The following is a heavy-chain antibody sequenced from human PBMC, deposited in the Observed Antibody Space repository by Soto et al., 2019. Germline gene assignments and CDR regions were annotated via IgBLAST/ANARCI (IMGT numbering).Heavy chain of an antibody. CDR3: AKASGSGETLWSFDL. V-gene: IGHV3-9*01. CDR1: GFTFDDYA. D-gene: IGHD1-1*01. Sequence: EVQLVESGGGLVQPGGSLRLSCAASGFTFDDYAMHWVRQAPGKGLEWVSGLSWNSDRTGYADSVKGRFTISRDNAKNSLYLHMDSLRAEDTALYYCAKASGSGETLWSFDLWGRGTLVTVSS. CDR2: LSWNSDRT. J-gene: IGHJ2*01.